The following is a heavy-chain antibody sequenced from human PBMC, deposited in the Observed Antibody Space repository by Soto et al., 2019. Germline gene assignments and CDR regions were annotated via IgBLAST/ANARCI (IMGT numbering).Heavy chain of an antibody. CDR1: GYTFTSYC. V-gene: IGHV1-3*01. Sequence: ASVKVSCKASGYTFTSYCIHWVRQAPGQRLEWTGWINAGNGNTKYSEKFHGRVTITRDTSASTAYLELSSLRSEDTAVYYCARDPNDSSAYYHHYYYGMDVWGQGTTVTV. D-gene: IGHD3-22*01. CDR2: INAGNGNT. J-gene: IGHJ6*02. CDR3: ARDPNDSSAYYHHYYYGMDV.